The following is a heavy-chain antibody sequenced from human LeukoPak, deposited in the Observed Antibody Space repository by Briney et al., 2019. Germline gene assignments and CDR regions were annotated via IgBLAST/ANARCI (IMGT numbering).Heavy chain of an antibody. J-gene: IGHJ4*02. Sequence: SVKVSCKASGGTFSSYAISWVRPAPGQGLEWMGRIIPILGIANYAQKFQGRVTITADKSTSTAYMELSSLRSEDTAVYYCARMYYYDSSGYSPFDYWGQGTLVTVSS. CDR3: ARMYYYDSSGYSPFDY. D-gene: IGHD3-22*01. CDR2: IIPILGIA. V-gene: IGHV1-69*04. CDR1: GGTFSSYA.